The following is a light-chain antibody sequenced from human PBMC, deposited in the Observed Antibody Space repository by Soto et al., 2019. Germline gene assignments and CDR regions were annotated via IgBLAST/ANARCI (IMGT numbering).Light chain of an antibody. CDR2: GAS. Sequence: EIVMTQSPATLSVSPGERATLSCRASQSVSSNLAWYQQKPGQAPRLLIYGASTRATGIPARFRGSGSGTEITLTISSLQSEDFAFYYCQQYKNWPPMYTFGQGTKLEIK. CDR1: QSVSSN. J-gene: IGKJ2*01. V-gene: IGKV3-15*01. CDR3: QQYKNWPPMYT.